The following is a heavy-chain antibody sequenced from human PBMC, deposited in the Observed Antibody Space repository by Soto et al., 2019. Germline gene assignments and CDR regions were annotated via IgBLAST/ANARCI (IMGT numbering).Heavy chain of an antibody. V-gene: IGHV1-18*01. Sequence: QVQLVQSGAEGKKPGASVKVSCKASGYTFTSYGISWVRQAPGQGLEWMGWISAHNGNTKYEQKRKGRFTMTTDTSTITAYMELRSLGSDDTAVYYCARDLGGFPDYWGQGTLVTVSS. J-gene: IGHJ4*02. CDR1: GYTFTSYG. CDR2: ISAHNGNT. D-gene: IGHD5-12*01. CDR3: ARDLGGFPDY.